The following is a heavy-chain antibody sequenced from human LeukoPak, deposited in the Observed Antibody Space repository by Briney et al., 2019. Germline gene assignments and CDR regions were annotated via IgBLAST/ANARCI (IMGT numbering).Heavy chain of an antibody. Sequence: GGSLRLSCAASGFTFSSYSMNWVRQAPGKGLEWVSYISSSSSTIYYADSVKGRFTISRDNAKNSLYLQMNSLRAEDTAVYYCAGSPFYDFWSGYSYFDYWGQGTLVTVSS. CDR2: ISSSSSTI. D-gene: IGHD3-3*01. CDR3: AGSPFYDFWSGYSYFDY. CDR1: GFTFSSYS. V-gene: IGHV3-48*01. J-gene: IGHJ4*02.